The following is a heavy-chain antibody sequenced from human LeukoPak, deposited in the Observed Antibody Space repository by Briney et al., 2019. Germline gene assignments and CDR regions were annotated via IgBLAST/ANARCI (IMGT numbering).Heavy chain of an antibody. CDR2: IYSGGST. Sequence: PGGSLRLSCAASGFTVSSNYMSWVRQAPGKGLEWVSVIYSGGSTYYADSVKGRFTISRDNSKNTLYLQMNSLRAEDTAVYYCARDGHYYDSSGRLRTAFDIWGQGIMVTVSS. J-gene: IGHJ3*02. V-gene: IGHV3-53*01. CDR1: GFTVSSNY. CDR3: ARDGHYYDSSGRLRTAFDI. D-gene: IGHD3-22*01.